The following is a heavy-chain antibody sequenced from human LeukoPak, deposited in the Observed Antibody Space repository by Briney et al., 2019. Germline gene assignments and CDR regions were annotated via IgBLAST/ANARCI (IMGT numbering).Heavy chain of an antibody. J-gene: IGHJ4*02. CDR1: GGTFSSYY. CDR2: IDHSGST. D-gene: IGHD6-6*01. CDR3: AGNIAARLDY. Sequence: SETLTLTCAVYGGTFSSYYWSWIRQPPGKGLEWIGEIDHSGSTNYNLSLKSRVTISVDTSKNQFSLKLSSVTGADTAVYYCAGNIAARLDYWGQGTLLTVSS. V-gene: IGHV4-34*08.